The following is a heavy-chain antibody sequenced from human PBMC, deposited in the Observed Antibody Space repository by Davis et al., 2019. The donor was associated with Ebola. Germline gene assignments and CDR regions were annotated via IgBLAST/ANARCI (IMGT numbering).Heavy chain of an antibody. CDR2: ISYDGSNK. V-gene: IGHV3-30*03. CDR1: GFTFRSYG. J-gene: IGHJ5*02. Sequence: GGSLRLSCAASGFTFRSYGMHWVRKAPGKGLEWVAVISYDGSNKYYADSVKGRFTNSRDNSKNTLYLQMNSLRAEDTAVYYWVRVYSGSYDPWGQGTLVTVSS. D-gene: IGHD1-26*01. CDR3: VRVYSGSYDP.